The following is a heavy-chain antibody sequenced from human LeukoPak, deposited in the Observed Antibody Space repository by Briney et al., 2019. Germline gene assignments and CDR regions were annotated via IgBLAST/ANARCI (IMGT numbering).Heavy chain of an antibody. CDR1: GGSISSYY. Sequence: PSETLSLTCSVSGGSISSYYWSWIRQSAGKGLDWIGRIYTSGSTSYNPSLKSRVTILVDTSQNQFSLKLSSVTAADTAVYYCARVMDHGYSDYWGQGTLVTVSS. D-gene: IGHD4/OR15-4a*01. CDR2: IYTSGST. CDR3: ARVMDHGYSDY. V-gene: IGHV4-4*07. J-gene: IGHJ4*02.